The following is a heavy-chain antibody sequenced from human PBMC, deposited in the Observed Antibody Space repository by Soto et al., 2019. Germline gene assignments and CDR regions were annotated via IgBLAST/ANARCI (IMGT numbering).Heavy chain of an antibody. CDR3: AKGPLRYYYDSSGADGMDV. Sequence: QVQLVESGGGGVQPGRSLRLSCAASGFTFSSYGMHWVRQAPGKGLEWVAVISYDGSNKYYADSVKGRFTISRDNSKNTLYLQMNSLRAEDTAVYYCAKGPLRYYYDSSGADGMDVWGQGTTVTVSS. V-gene: IGHV3-30*18. CDR1: GFTFSSYG. J-gene: IGHJ6*02. CDR2: ISYDGSNK. D-gene: IGHD3-22*01.